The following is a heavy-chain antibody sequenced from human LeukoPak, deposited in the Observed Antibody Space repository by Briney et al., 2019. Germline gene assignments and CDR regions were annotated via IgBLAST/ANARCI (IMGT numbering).Heavy chain of an antibody. CDR3: ARDSSSWYDYGMDV. V-gene: IGHV3-21*01. J-gene: IGHJ6*04. CDR1: GFTFSSYG. D-gene: IGHD6-13*01. Sequence: GGSLRLSCAASGFTFSSYGMHWVRQAPGKGLEWVSSIGSSSSYIYYADSVKGRFTISRDNAKNSLYLQMNSLRAEDTAVYYCARDSSSWYDYGMDVWGKGTTVTVSS. CDR2: IGSSSSYI.